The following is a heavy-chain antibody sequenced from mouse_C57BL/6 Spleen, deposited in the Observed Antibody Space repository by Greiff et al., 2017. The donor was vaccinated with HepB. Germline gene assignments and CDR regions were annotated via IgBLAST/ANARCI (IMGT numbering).Heavy chain of an antibody. CDR1: GYSITSGYY. V-gene: IGHV3-6*01. CDR3: ARELRYWYFDV. J-gene: IGHJ1*03. Sequence: EVKLVESGPGLVKPSQSLSLTCSVTGYSITSGYYWNWIRQFPGNKLEWMGYISYDGSNNYNPSLKNRISITRDTSKNQFFLKLNSVTTEDTATYYCARELRYWYFDVWGTGTTVTVSS. D-gene: IGHD1-1*01. CDR2: ISYDGSN.